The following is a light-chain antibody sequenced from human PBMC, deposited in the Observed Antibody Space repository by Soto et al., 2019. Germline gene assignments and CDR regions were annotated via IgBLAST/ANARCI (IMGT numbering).Light chain of an antibody. Sequence: VLTQSPGTLSLSPGERAPLSCRSSQSVSNNYLAWYQQKPGQAPRLLIYGASNRATGIPDRFSGSGSGTDFTLTISRLEPEDFAVYYCQQYGSSGTFGQGTKVDIK. V-gene: IGKV3-20*01. CDR3: QQYGSSGT. CDR1: QSVSNNY. J-gene: IGKJ1*01. CDR2: GAS.